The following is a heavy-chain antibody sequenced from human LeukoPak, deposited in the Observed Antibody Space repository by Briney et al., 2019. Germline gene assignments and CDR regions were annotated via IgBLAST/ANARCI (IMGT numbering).Heavy chain of an antibody. Sequence: GGSLRLSCAASGFTFSSYWMSWVRQAPGKGLEWVANIKQDGSEKYYVDSVKGRFTISRDNAKNSLYLQMNSLRAEDTAVYYCARESITGTTSAFDIWGQGTMVTVSS. CDR2: IKQDGSEK. V-gene: IGHV3-7*01. D-gene: IGHD1-7*01. CDR3: ARESITGTTSAFDI. CDR1: GFTFSSYW. J-gene: IGHJ3*02.